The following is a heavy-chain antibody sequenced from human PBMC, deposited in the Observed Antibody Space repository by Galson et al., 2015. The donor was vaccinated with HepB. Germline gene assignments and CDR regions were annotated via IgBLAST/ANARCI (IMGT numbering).Heavy chain of an antibody. Sequence: SLRLSCAASGFTFSNYAMHWARQVPGKGLEWVAVLSYDGGSILYADSVKGRFIISRDNSKNTLHLQMNSLTAEDTAVYYCAREQRYCSATTCPRARGLLDYWGQGTLVPAPS. D-gene: IGHD2-15*01. CDR2: LSYDGGSI. J-gene: IGHJ4*02. CDR3: AREQRYCSATTCPRARGLLDY. V-gene: IGHV3-30-3*01. CDR1: GFTFSNYA.